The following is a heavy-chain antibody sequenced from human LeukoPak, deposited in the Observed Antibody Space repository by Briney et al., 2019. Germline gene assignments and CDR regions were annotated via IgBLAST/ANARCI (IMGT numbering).Heavy chain of an antibody. CDR1: GGSFSGYY. J-gene: IGHJ6*03. CDR3: ARGQVKYQLLSTYYYYYYMDV. V-gene: IGHV4-34*01. CDR2: INHSGST. D-gene: IGHD2-2*01. Sequence: SETLSLTCAVYGGSFSGYYWSWIRQPPGKGLEWIGEINHSGSTNYNPSPKSRVTISVDTSKNQFSLKLSSVTAADTAVYYCARGQVKYQLLSTYYYYYYMDVWGKGTTVTVSS.